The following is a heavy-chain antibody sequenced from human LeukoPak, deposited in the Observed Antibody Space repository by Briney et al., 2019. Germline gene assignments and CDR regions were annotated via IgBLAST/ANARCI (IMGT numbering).Heavy chain of an antibody. CDR2: IYTSGST. J-gene: IGHJ5*02. Sequence: PSETLSLTRTVSGGSISSGSYYWSWIRQPAGKGLEWIGRIYTSGSTNYNPSLKSRVTMPVDTSKNQFSLKLSSVTAADTAVYYCARGEDYGDYVSWFDPWGQGTLVTVSS. V-gene: IGHV4-61*02. D-gene: IGHD4-17*01. CDR1: GGSISSGSYY. CDR3: ARGEDYGDYVSWFDP.